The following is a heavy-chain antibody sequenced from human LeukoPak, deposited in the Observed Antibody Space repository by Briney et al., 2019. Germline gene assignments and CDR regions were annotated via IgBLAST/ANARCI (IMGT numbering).Heavy chain of an antibody. J-gene: IGHJ4*02. D-gene: IGHD6-6*01. CDR1: GFTFSSYA. CDR2: ISGSGGST. Sequence: PGGSLRPSCAASGFTFSSYAMSWVRQAPGKGLEWVSAISGSGGSTYYADSVKGRFTISRDNSKNTLYLQMNSLRAEDTAVYYCAKYCRVRLYSSSEAFDYWGQGTLVTVSS. V-gene: IGHV3-23*01. CDR3: AKYCRVRLYSSSEAFDY.